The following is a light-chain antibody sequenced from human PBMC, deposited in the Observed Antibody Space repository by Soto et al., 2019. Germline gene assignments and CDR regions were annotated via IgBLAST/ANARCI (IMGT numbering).Light chain of an antibody. CDR3: QQYNNWPLT. J-gene: IGKJ5*01. CDR1: QSVSSN. Sequence: EIVITQSPATLSVSPGERATLSCRASQSVSSNLAWYQQKPGQAPRLLIYGASTRATGIPARFSGSGSGTEFTLTISSLQSEDFAVYYCQQYNNWPLTFGQVTRLEIK. V-gene: IGKV3-15*01. CDR2: GAS.